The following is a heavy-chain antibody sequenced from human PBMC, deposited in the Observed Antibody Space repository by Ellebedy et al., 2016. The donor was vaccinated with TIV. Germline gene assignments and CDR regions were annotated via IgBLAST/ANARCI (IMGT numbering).Heavy chain of an antibody. CDR1: GVSIGSYY. Sequence: MPSETLSLTCAVSGVSIGSYYWTWIRLPPGKGLEWIGYIYYSESTDYKPSLKSRVTISLDTSTNQLSLELRSVTAADTAVYYCARLLRGTYYGGFDYWGQGTPVTVSS. D-gene: IGHD1-26*01. CDR3: ARLLRGTYYGGFDY. V-gene: IGHV4-59*01. CDR2: IYYSEST. J-gene: IGHJ4*02.